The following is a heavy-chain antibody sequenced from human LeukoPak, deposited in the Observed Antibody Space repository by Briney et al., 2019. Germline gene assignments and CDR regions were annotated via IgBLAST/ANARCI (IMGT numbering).Heavy chain of an antibody. CDR2: IYYSGST. J-gene: IGHJ4*02. CDR3: ARALGYYDSSGRYFDY. CDR1: GGSVSSGSYY. D-gene: IGHD3-22*01. V-gene: IGHV4-61*01. Sequence: SETLSLTCTVSGGSVSSGSYYWSWIRQPPGKGLEWIGYIYYSGSTNYNPSLKSRVTISVDTSKNQFSLELSSVTAADTAVYYCARALGYYDSSGRYFDYWGQGTLVTVSS.